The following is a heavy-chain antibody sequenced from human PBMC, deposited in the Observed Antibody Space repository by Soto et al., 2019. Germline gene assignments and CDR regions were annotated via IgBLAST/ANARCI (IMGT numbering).Heavy chain of an antibody. V-gene: IGHV4-59*08. CDR3: ARLYSSSWYRSFDY. Sequence: PSETLSLTCTVSGGSIGRYYWSWIRQPPGKGLEWIGYIYYSGSTNYNPSLKSRVTISVDTSKNQFSLKLSSVTAADTAVYYCARLYSSSWYRSFDYWGQGTLVTVSS. CDR2: IYYSGST. D-gene: IGHD6-13*01. CDR1: GGSIGRYY. J-gene: IGHJ4*02.